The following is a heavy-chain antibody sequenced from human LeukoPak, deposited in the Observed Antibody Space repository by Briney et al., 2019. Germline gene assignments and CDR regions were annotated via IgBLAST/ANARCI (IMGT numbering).Heavy chain of an antibody. CDR2: IYWNNDK. J-gene: IGHJ3*02. Sequence: SGPTLVNPTQTLTLTCTFSGFSLSTSEVGVGWIRQPPGKALEWLAFIYWNNDKRYSPSLESSLTITKDTSKNQVVLTMTNLDPVDTGTYYCAHRQCSSASCYAFDIWGQGTMVTVSS. D-gene: IGHD2-2*01. V-gene: IGHV2-5*01. CDR1: GFSLSTSEVG. CDR3: AHRQCSSASCYAFDI.